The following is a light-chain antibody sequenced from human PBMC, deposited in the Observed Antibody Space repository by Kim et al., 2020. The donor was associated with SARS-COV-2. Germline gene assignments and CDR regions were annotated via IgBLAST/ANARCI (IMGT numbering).Light chain of an antibody. CDR2: EVS. Sequence: GQSVTISCTGTRGDVGGYSYVSWYQQRPGKTPKLMIYEVSKRPSGVPDRFSGSKSGNTASLTVSGLQAEDEADYYCSSHAGSNNLVFGTGTKVTVL. V-gene: IGLV2-8*01. CDR3: SSHAGSNNLV. CDR1: RGDVGGYSY. J-gene: IGLJ1*01.